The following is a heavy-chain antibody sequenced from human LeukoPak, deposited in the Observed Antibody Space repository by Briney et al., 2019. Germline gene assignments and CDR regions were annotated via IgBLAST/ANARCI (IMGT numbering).Heavy chain of an antibody. V-gene: IGHV1-18*01. CDR2: ISGFNGNT. CDR3: VRNRGHRLVGPTNYFDY. Sequence: ASVKVSCKASGYRFTDYGITWVRQAPGQGLEWMGWISGFNGNTYYAQNFQGRFTLTTDTSTSTGYMQLTSLRSDDTAVYYCVRNRGHRLVGPTNYFDYWGQGTLVTVSS. J-gene: IGHJ4*02. D-gene: IGHD1-26*01. CDR1: GYRFTDYG.